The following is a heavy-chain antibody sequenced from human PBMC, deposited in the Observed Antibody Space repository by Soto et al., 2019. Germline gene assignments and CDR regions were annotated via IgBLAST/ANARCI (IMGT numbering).Heavy chain of an antibody. CDR1: GFTFDDYA. CDR2: IGWNSDAI. J-gene: IGHJ4*02. D-gene: IGHD1-26*01. CDR3: AKSVQVGSPPYYFDY. V-gene: IGHV3-9*01. Sequence: PGGSLRLSCAASGFTFDDYAMHWVRQAPGKGLEWVSSIGWNSDAIRYADSVKGRFTISRDNAKNSLYLQMNSLRAEDTALYYCAKSVQVGSPPYYFDYWGQGTLVTVSS.